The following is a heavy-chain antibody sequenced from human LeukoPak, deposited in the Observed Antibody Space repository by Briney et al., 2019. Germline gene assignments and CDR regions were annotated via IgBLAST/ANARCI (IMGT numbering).Heavy chain of an antibody. V-gene: IGHV4-59*01. CDR3: ARHGTTGTNLNWFDP. CDR2: IYYSGST. D-gene: IGHD1-1*01. CDR1: GGSISGYY. Sequence: SETLSLTCTVSGGSISGYYWSWIRQPPGKGLEWIGYIYYSGSTNYNPSLKSRVTISVDTSKNQFSLKLSSVTAADTAVYYCARHGTTGTNLNWFDPWGQGTLVTVSS. J-gene: IGHJ5*02.